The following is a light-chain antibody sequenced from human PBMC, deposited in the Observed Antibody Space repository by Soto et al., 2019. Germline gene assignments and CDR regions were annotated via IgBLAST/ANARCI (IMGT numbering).Light chain of an antibody. Sequence: EIVMTQSPATLSVSPGEGATLSCRASQSVNSDLAWYQQKPGQAPRLLIYGASTRDTGISTRFSGSGSGTEFTLTISSLQSEDFAIYYCQQYNNWPPYIFGQGTKVDIK. J-gene: IGKJ2*01. CDR1: QSVNSD. CDR3: QQYNNWPPYI. V-gene: IGKV3-15*01. CDR2: GAS.